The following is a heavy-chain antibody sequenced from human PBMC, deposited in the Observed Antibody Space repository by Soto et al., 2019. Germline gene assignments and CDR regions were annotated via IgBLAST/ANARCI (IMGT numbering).Heavy chain of an antibody. V-gene: IGHV3-7*05. CDR3: ARDVSTGSSSLYLDAFDI. CDR1: GFTLSAYW. Sequence: EVQLEESGGDLVQPGGSLRLSCAASGFTLSAYWMTWVRQAPGKGLEWVANINRDGSKKSYLDSVRGRFTISRDNVANSLYLQMDSRRADDTALYYCARDVSTGSSSLYLDAFDIWGQGTMVTVSS. J-gene: IGHJ3*02. CDR2: INRDGSKK. D-gene: IGHD6-13*01.